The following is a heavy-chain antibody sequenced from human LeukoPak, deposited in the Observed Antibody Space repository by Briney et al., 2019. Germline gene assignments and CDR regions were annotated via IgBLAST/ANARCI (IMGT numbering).Heavy chain of an antibody. D-gene: IGHD3-22*01. Sequence: ASVKVSCKASGGTFSSYAISWVRQAPGQGLEWMGGIIPIFGTANYAQKFQGRVTITADESTSTAYMELSSLRSEDTAVYYRARDDFSTYYYDSSGYPRPPYYYGMDVWGQGTTVTVSS. CDR1: GGTFSSYA. CDR3: ARDDFSTYYYDSSGYPRPPYYYGMDV. J-gene: IGHJ6*02. V-gene: IGHV1-69*13. CDR2: IIPIFGTA.